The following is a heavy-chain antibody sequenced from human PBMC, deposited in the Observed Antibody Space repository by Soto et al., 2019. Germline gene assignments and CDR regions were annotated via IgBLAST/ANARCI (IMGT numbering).Heavy chain of an antibody. CDR3: GRSGWPPRAYGVDV. CDR2: MSHDEGNK. J-gene: IGHJ6*02. V-gene: IGHV3-30*03. CDR1: GFTFSTFG. D-gene: IGHD6-19*01. Sequence: QVQLVESGGGVVQPGTSLRLSCAASGFTFSTFGMHWVRQAPGKGLEWVAVMSHDEGNKYYADSVKGRFTISRDYSKRTLYLQMNSLRIEDTAVYYCGRSGWPPRAYGVDVWGHGTTVTVSS.